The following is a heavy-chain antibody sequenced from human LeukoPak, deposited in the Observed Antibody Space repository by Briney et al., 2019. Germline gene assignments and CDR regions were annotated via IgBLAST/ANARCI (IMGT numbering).Heavy chain of an antibody. CDR2: IKSKTDGGTT. Sequence: GGSLRLSCAASGFTFSNAWMNWVRQAPGKGLEWVGRIKSKTDGGTTDYAAPVKGRFTISRDDSKNTLYLQMNSPKTEDTAVYYCTTDLSDSSGYYVYYWGQGTLVTVPS. CDR3: TTDLSDSSGYYVYY. J-gene: IGHJ4*02. CDR1: GFTFSNAW. D-gene: IGHD3-22*01. V-gene: IGHV3-15*07.